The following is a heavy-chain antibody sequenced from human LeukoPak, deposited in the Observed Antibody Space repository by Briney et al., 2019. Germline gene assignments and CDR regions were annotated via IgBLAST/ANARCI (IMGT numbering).Heavy chain of an antibody. J-gene: IGHJ4*02. CDR2: ISYDGSNK. CDR3: ARWGATGYGDY. Sequence: GGSLRLSCAASGLTFSSYAMHWVRQAPGKGLEWVAVISYDGSNKYYADSVKGRFTISRDNSKNTLYLQMNSLRAEDTAVYYCARWGATGYGDYWGQGTLVTVSS. CDR1: GLTFSSYA. V-gene: IGHV3-30*04. D-gene: IGHD3-9*01.